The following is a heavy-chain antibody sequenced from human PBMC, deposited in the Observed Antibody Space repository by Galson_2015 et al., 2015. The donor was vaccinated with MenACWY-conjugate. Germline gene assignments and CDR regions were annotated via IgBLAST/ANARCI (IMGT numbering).Heavy chain of an antibody. J-gene: IGHJ4*02. Sequence: SLRLSCAASGFTFSSYAMSWVRQAPGRGLEWVSTVSGSGGSTYYADSVKGRFTISRDNSKNTLYLQMNSLRAEDTAVYFCAKVPASIERIYFDYWGQGTLVTVSS. CDR2: VSGSGGST. D-gene: IGHD2-2*02. V-gene: IGHV3-23*01. CDR3: AKVPASIERIYFDY. CDR1: GFTFSSYA.